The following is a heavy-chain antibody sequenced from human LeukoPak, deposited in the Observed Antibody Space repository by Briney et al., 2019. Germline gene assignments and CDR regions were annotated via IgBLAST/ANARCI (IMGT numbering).Heavy chain of an antibody. CDR1: GFTFSRYE. D-gene: IGHD2-2*01. Sequence: GGSLRLSCVASGFTFSRYEMSWVRQAPGKGREWVANIKQDGSEKYYVDSVKGRFTISRDNAKNSLYLQMNSLRAEDTAVYYCARDQRYCSSSSCPWEPFDYWGQGTLVTVSS. CDR3: ARDQRYCSSSSCPWEPFDY. CDR2: IKQDGSEK. J-gene: IGHJ4*02. V-gene: IGHV3-7*05.